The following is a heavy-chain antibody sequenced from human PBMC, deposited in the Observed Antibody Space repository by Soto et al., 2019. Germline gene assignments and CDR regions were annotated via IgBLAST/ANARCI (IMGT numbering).Heavy chain of an antibody. CDR3: ARDMGESSAYEISFPNQDY. J-gene: IGHJ4*02. CDR1: GFTFSSYS. CDR2: ISSSSSTI. D-gene: IGHD5-12*01. V-gene: IGHV3-48*01. Sequence: EVQLVESGGGLVQPGGSLRLSCAASGFTFSSYSMNWVRQAPGKGLEWVSYISSSSSTIYYADSVKGRFTISRDNANNLMYLQMHRLGAEDKAVYYCARDMGESSAYEISFPNQDYWGQGTLVAVSS.